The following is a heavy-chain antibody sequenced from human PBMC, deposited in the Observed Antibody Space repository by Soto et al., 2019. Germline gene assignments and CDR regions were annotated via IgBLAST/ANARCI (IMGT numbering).Heavy chain of an antibody. Sequence: QITLKESSPTLVKPTQTLTLTCTFSGFSLSTSGVGVAWIRQPPGKALEWLALIYWDDDKRYSPSLKSRLTITKDTSKNQVVLTMTNMDPVDTATYYCAHRRTYGSGSYSFGYWGQGTLVTVSS. D-gene: IGHD3-10*01. V-gene: IGHV2-5*02. CDR3: AHRRTYGSGSYSFGY. CDR2: IYWDDDK. CDR1: GFSLSTSGVG. J-gene: IGHJ4*02.